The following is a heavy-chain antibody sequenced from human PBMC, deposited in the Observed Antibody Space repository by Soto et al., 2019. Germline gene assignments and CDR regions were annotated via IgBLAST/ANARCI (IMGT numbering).Heavy chain of an antibody. Sequence: ASVKVSCKASGYTFTSYGISWVRQAPGQGIEWMGWISAYNGNTNYAQKLQGRVTMTTDTSTSTAYMELRSLRSDDTAVYYCARKPTVGGAFDIWGQGTMVTVSS. CDR2: ISAYNGNT. D-gene: IGHD4-4*01. J-gene: IGHJ3*02. CDR1: GYTFTSYG. V-gene: IGHV1-18*01. CDR3: ARKPTVGGAFDI.